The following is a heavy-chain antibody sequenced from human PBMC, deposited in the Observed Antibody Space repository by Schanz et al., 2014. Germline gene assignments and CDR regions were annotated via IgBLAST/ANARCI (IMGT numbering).Heavy chain of an antibody. CDR1: GFTFSTYY. CDR2: ISSSSSYI. J-gene: IGHJ6*03. Sequence: EVQLVESGGGLVKPGGSLRLSCAASGFTFSTYYMNWVRQAPGKGLEWVSSISSSSSYISYADSVKGRFTISRDNAKNSLNLQMNSLRAEDTAVYYCARPSDSSWYMDVWGKGTTVTVSS. D-gene: IGHD2-21*02. V-gene: IGHV3-21*02. CDR3: ARPSDSSWYMDV.